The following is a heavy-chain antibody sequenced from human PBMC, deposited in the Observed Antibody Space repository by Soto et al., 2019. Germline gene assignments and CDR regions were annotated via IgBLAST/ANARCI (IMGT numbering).Heavy chain of an antibody. V-gene: IGHV4-31*03. CDR1: GGSITSGGYY. D-gene: IGHD3-22*01. CDR2: IYNSESA. Sequence: QVQLQESGPGLVKPSQTLSLTCTVAGGSITSGGYYWSWIRHLPGKGLEWIGFIYNSESAYYNPSLKSRLSISGDTSKNEFSLKPSSVTAADSAVYYCARGYYDTSAYYNGLSWFDPWGQGTLVTVSS. CDR3: ARGYYDTSAYYNGLSWFDP. J-gene: IGHJ5*02.